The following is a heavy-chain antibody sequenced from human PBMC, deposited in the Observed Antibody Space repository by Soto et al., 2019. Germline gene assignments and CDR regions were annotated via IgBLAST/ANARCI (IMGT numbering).Heavy chain of an antibody. CDR3: AKGEPITIFGEVPGGFDY. Sequence: QVQLVESGGGVVQPGRSLRLSCAASGFTFGNCGMHWVRQAPGKGLEWVAVMSYDGSKKYYGDSVKGRFTVSRDNSKNTLYLQMNSLRAEDTAVYYCAKGEPITIFGEVPGGFDYWGQGTLVTVSS. D-gene: IGHD3-3*01. CDR2: MSYDGSKK. CDR1: GFTFGNCG. V-gene: IGHV3-30*18. J-gene: IGHJ4*02.